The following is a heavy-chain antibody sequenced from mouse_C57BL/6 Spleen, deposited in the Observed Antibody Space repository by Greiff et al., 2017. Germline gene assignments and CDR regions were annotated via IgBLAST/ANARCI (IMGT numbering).Heavy chain of an antibody. V-gene: IGHV1-61*01. J-gene: IGHJ1*03. CDR2: IYPSDSET. CDR1: GYTFTSYW. CDR3: ARFTTVVARYFDV. D-gene: IGHD1-1*01. Sequence: QVQLQQPGAELVRPGSSVKLSCKASGYTFTSYWMAWVKQRPGQGLEWIGNIYPSDSETHYNQKFKDKATLTVDKSSSTAYMQLSSLTSEDSAVYYCARFTTVVARYFDVWGTGTTVTVSS.